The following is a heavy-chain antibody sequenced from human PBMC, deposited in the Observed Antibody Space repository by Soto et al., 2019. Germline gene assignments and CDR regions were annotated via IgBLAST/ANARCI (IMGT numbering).Heavy chain of an antibody. CDR2: IWYDGSNK. CDR3: ARDKVISSGWLDI. Sequence: HPGGSLRLSCAASGFTFSSYGMHWVRQAPGKGLEWVAVIWYDGSNKYYADSVKGRFTISRDNSKNTLYLQMNSLRAEDTAVYYCARDKVISSGWLDIWGQGTMVTVSS. V-gene: IGHV3-33*01. D-gene: IGHD6-19*01. CDR1: GFTFSSYG. J-gene: IGHJ3*02.